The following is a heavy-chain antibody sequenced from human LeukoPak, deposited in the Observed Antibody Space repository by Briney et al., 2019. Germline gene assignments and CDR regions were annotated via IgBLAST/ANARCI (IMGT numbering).Heavy chain of an antibody. J-gene: IGHJ5*02. CDR1: GFTFSSYG. D-gene: IGHD1-14*01. CDR3: AKDEDESITGGNWFDP. Sequence: GGSLRLSCAASGFTFSSYGMHWVRQAPGKGLEWVAVISYDGSIKYYADSVKGRFTISRDNSKNTLYLQMNSLRGEDRAVYYCAKDEDESITGGNWFDPWGQGTLVTVSS. V-gene: IGHV3-30*18. CDR2: ISYDGSIK.